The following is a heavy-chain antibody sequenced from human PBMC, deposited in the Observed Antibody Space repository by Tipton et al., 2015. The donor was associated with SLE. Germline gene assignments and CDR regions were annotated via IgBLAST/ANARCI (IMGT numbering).Heavy chain of an antibody. CDR3: ARGWIYEILTGYYAFDV. CDR1: GGSISSGVYS. Sequence: TLSLTCTVSGGSISSGVYSWTWIRQPAGKGLEWIGQIYTSGTTSYNPPLKSRVPVSVDRSKNQLSLTLSAMTDADTAVYYCARGWIYEILTGYYAFDVWGQGAMVTVSS. V-gene: IGHV4-61*09. CDR2: IYTSGTT. J-gene: IGHJ3*01. D-gene: IGHD3-9*01.